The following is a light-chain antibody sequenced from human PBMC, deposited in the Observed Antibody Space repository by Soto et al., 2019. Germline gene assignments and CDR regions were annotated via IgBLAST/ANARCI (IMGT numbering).Light chain of an antibody. Sequence: ERVMTQSPATLSVSPGERATLSCRASQSVSSDFAWYQQKPGQAPRLLIYGASTRATGIPARFSGSGSGTEFTLTISSLQSEDFAVYYCQQYNNWPRTFGQGTKLEIK. CDR1: QSVSSD. J-gene: IGKJ2*01. CDR3: QQYNNWPRT. CDR2: GAS. V-gene: IGKV3-15*01.